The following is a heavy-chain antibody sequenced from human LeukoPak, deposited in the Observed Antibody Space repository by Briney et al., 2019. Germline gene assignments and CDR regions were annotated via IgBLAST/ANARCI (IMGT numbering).Heavy chain of an antibody. CDR3: ARANCSGGSCYTFDY. CDR2: IIPIFGTA. V-gene: IGHV1-69*05. J-gene: IGHJ4*02. CDR1: GGTFSSYA. Sequence: ASVKVSCKASGGTFSSYAISWVRQAPGQGLEWVGGIIPIFGTANYAQKFQGRVTITTDESTSTAYMELSSLRSEDTAVYYCARANCSGGSCYTFDYWGQGTLVTVSS. D-gene: IGHD2-15*01.